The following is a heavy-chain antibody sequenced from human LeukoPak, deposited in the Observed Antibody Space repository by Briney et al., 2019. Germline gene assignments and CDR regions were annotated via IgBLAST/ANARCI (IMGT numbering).Heavy chain of an antibody. Sequence: PGGSLRLSCAASGFTLSSYGMHWVRQAPGKGLEWVAVISYDGSNKYYADSVKGRFTISRDNSKNTLYLQMNSLRAEDTAVYYCARLIIAAAGHYFDYWGQGTLVTVSS. D-gene: IGHD6-13*01. CDR1: GFTLSSYG. J-gene: IGHJ4*02. CDR2: ISYDGSNK. CDR3: ARLIIAAAGHYFDY. V-gene: IGHV3-30*03.